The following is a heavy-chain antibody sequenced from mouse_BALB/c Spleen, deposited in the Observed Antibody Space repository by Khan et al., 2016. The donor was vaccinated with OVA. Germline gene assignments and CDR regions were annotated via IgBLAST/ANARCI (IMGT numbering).Heavy chain of an antibody. V-gene: IGHV3-2*02. CDR3: ARSLYYSDSYAMDY. D-gene: IGHD2-13*01. CDR2: ISSTGST. Sequence: EVQLQESGPGLVKPSQSLSLTCTVTGYSITSDYAWNWIRQFPGNKLEWMGYISSTGSTSYNPSLKSRIPITRDTSKNQSFLHLNSVTTEDTATYYCARSLYYSDSYAMDYWGQGTSVTVSS. J-gene: IGHJ4*01. CDR1: GYSITSDYA.